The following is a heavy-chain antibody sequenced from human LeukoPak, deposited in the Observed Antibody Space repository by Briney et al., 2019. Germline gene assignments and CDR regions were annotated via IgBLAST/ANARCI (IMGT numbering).Heavy chain of an antibody. CDR2: INPNSGGT. Sequence: GASVKVSCNASSYTLTAYYIYWVRQAPGQGLEWMGRINPNSGGTDYAQNFQGRVTMTRDTSISTAYMELSRLRSDDTAVYYCARGYCSGGTCYLVENWLDPWGQGTLVTVSS. D-gene: IGHD2-15*01. CDR3: ARGYCSGGTCYLVENWLDP. V-gene: IGHV1-2*06. CDR1: SYTLTAYY. J-gene: IGHJ5*02.